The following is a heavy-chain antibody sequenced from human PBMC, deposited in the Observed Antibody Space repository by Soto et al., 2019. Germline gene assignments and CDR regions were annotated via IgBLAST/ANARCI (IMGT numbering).Heavy chain of an antibody. CDR2: IWYDGSNK. CDR1: GFTFSSYG. CDR3: ARELTYYYDSSGYYYDPFGYYYYGMDV. Sequence: GGSLRLSCAASGFTFSSYGMHWVRQAPGKGLEWVAVIWYDGSNKYYADSVKGRFTISRDNSKNTLYLQMNSLRAEDTAVYYCARELTYYYDSSGYYYDPFGYYYYGMDVWGQGTTVTVSS. V-gene: IGHV3-33*01. D-gene: IGHD3-22*01. J-gene: IGHJ6*02.